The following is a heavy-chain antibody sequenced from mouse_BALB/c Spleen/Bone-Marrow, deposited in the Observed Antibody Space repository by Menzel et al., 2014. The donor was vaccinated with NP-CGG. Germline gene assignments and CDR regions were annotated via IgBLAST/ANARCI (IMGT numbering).Heavy chain of an antibody. CDR2: IDPYDSVT. V-gene: IGHV1S126*01. D-gene: IGHD1-1*01. CDR3: ARWGTTVVVYFDV. Sequence: VQLQQSGAELVRTGASVKLSCKASGYTFTNYWMNWAKQRPEQGLEWIGRIDPYDSVTHSNQKFKDKAILTVDKSSSTAYMQLSSLTSEDSAVYYCARWGTTVVVYFDVWGAGTTVTVSS. CDR1: GYTFTNYW. J-gene: IGHJ1*02.